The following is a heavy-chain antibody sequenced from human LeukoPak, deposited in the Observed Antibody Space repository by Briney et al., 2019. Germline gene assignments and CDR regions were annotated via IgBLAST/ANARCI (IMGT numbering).Heavy chain of an antibody. V-gene: IGHV3-23*01. CDR1: GFTFTTYW. Sequence: GGSLRLSCAASGFTFTTYWMGWVRQAPGKGLEWVSAISGSGGGTYYADSVKGRFTISRDNSKNTLYLQMNSLRAEDTAVYYCAKDHLRFGELFSWFDPWGQGTLVTVSS. CDR2: ISGSGGGT. J-gene: IGHJ5*02. CDR3: AKDHLRFGELFSWFDP. D-gene: IGHD3-10*01.